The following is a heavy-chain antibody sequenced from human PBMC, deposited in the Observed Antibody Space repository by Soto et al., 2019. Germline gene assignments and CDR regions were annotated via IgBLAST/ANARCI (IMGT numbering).Heavy chain of an antibody. CDR2: ISGSGGST. Sequence: EVQLLESGGGLVQPGGSLRLSCAASGFTFSSYAMRWVRQAPVKGLEWVSAISGSGGSTYYADSVKGRFTISRDNSKTTLYLQMNRLRAEDTAVYYCARRGIGSYYDYWGHGTLVTVSS. J-gene: IGHJ4*01. CDR3: ARRGIGSYYDY. D-gene: IGHD1-26*01. CDR1: GFTFSSYA. V-gene: IGHV3-23*01.